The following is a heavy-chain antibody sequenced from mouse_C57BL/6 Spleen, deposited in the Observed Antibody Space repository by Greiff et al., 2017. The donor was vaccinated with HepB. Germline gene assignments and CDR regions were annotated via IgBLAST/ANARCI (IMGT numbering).Heavy chain of an antibody. CDR3: ASGNYGY. V-gene: IGHV1-82*01. Sequence: QVHVKQSGPELVKPGASVKISCKASGYAFSSSWMNWVKQRPGKGLEWIGRIYPGDGDTNYNGKFKGKATLTADKSSSTAYMQLSSLTSEDSAVYFCASGNYGYWGQGTTLTVSS. J-gene: IGHJ2*01. CDR1: GYAFSSSW. CDR2: IYPGDGDT. D-gene: IGHD2-1*01.